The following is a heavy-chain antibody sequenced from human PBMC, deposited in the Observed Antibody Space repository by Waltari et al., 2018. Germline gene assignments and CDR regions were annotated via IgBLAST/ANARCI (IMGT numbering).Heavy chain of an antibody. Sequence: QLQLQESGPGLVKPSEPLALTCSVPGGSLTTNRTYWGWLRQPPGPGLEWIGTITYNGATSSSPSLRGRLTLSRDTTMNQLSLKLGSVTAADTAVYYCATYIGASVGTAAFDVWGQGTMVTVSS. D-gene: IGHD5-12*01. V-gene: IGHV4-39*01. CDR2: ITYNGAT. CDR1: GGSLTTNRTY. J-gene: IGHJ3*01. CDR3: ATYIGASVGTAAFDV.